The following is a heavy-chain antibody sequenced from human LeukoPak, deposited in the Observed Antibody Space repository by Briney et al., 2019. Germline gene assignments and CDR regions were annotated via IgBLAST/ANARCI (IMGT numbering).Heavy chain of an antibody. CDR1: GGSISLSYYY. CDR3: ARGTVRLRLGGVIKKPGYFDY. V-gene: IGHV4-39*02. J-gene: IGHJ4*02. D-gene: IGHD3-16*01. CDR2: VYYSGTT. Sequence: PSETLSLTCSVSGGSISLSYYYWGWIRQPPGKALEWIGSVYYSGTTSYNPSLKSRVTISVDMSKNPFSLRLSSVTAADTAVYYCARGTVRLRLGGVIKKPGYFDYWGQGTLVTVSS.